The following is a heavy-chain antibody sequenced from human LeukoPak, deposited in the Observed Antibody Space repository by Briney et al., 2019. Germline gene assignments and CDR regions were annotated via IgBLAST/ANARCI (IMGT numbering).Heavy chain of an antibody. Sequence: ASVKVSCKASGYTFTGYYMHWLRQAPGQGLEWMGWINPNSGGTNYAQKFQGRVTMTRDTSISTAYMELSRLRSDDTAVYYCAREEYDFWSGFLGYWGQGTLVTVSS. CDR2: INPNSGGT. J-gene: IGHJ4*02. V-gene: IGHV1-2*02. CDR3: AREEYDFWSGFLGY. D-gene: IGHD3-3*01. CDR1: GYTFTGYY.